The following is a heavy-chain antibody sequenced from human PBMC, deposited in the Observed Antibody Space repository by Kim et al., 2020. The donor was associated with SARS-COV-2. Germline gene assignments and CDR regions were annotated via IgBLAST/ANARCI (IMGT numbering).Heavy chain of an antibody. Sequence: ASVKVSCKASGYTFTSYDINWVRQATGQGLAWMGWMNPHSGTPVYAQTFQGRVTMTRNTSISTSYMELSSLRSEDTAVYYCARGHLKSIVVVIAPRPYYYYMDVWGKGTTVTVSS. CDR3: ARGHLKSIVVVIAPRPYYYYMDV. D-gene: IGHD2-21*01. CDR1: GYTFTSYD. J-gene: IGHJ6*03. V-gene: IGHV1-8*01. CDR2: MNPHSGTP.